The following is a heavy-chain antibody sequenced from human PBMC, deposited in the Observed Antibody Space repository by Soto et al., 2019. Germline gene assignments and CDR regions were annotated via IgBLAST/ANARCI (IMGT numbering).Heavy chain of an antibody. D-gene: IGHD3-22*01. CDR2: IIPIFGTA. Sequence: QVQLVQSGAEVKKPGSSVKVSCKASGGTFSSYAISWVRQAPAQGLVWMEGIIPIFGTANYAQECQGRVTITADEATSTAYMELSSVRSEDTAVYYCARGALAYYYDSSGAYNWCDPWGQGTLVTVSS. V-gene: IGHV1-69*01. CDR3: ARGALAYYYDSSGAYNWCDP. CDR1: GGTFSSYA. J-gene: IGHJ5*02.